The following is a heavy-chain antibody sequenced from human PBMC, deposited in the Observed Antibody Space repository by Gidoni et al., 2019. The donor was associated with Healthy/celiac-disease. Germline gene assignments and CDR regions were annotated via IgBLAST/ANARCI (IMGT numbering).Heavy chain of an antibody. Sequence: QVQLQESGPGLVKPSQTLSLTCTVSGGSISSGSYSWSWLRQPAGKGLEWIGRIYTSGSTNYNPSRKSRVTISVDTSKNQFSLKLSSVTAADTAVYYCARTPPMGAAAVTGSFDIWGQGTMVTVSS. CDR1: GGSISSGSYS. D-gene: IGHD6-13*01. J-gene: IGHJ3*02. CDR2: IYTSGST. V-gene: IGHV4-61*02. CDR3: ARTPPMGAAAVTGSFDI.